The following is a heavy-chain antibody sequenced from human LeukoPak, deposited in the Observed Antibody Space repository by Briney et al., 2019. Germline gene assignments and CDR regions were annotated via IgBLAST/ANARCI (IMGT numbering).Heavy chain of an antibody. CDR3: VRLRRNSDTSGFYYYYDF. V-gene: IGHV3-21*01. CDR2: ISVRSNYI. Sequence: GGSLRLFCVASGYTFSSYSINWVRQAPGKGLEWVSSISVRSNYIYYADSVRGRFSISRDDARDSLYLQMNSLRAEDTAVYYCVRLRRNSDTSGFYYYYDFWGQGTLVTVSP. J-gene: IGHJ4*02. CDR1: GYTFSSYS. D-gene: IGHD3-22*01.